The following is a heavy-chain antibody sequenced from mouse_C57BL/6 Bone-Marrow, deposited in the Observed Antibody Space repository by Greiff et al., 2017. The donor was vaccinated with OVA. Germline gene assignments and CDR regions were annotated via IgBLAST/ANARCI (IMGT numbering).Heavy chain of an antibody. J-gene: IGHJ4*01. CDR2: IYPGDGDT. Sequence: QVQLQQSGPELVKPGASVKISCKASGYAFSSSWMHWVKQRPGKGLEWIGRIYPGDGDTNYNGKFKGKATLTADKSSSTAYMQLSSLTSEDSAVYFCERERADLRYAMDYWGQGTSLTVSS. CDR1: GYAFSSSW. CDR3: ERERADLRYAMDY. V-gene: IGHV1-82*01.